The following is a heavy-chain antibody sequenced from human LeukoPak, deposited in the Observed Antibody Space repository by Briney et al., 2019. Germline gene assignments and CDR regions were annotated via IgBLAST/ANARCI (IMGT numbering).Heavy chain of an antibody. CDR2: ISYDGSNK. V-gene: IGHV3-30*18. CDR3: AKGNYYDSSGRFHY. CDR1: GLSFSSYG. D-gene: IGHD3-22*01. Sequence: GGSLRLSCAASGLSFSSYGMHWVRQAPGKGLEWVAVISYDGSNKNYADSVKGRFTISRDNSKNTLYLQMNSLRAEDTAVYYCAKGNYYDSSGRFHYWGQGTLVTVSS. J-gene: IGHJ4*02.